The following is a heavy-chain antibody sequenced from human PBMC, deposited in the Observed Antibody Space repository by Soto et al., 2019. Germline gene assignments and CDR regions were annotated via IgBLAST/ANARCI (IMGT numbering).Heavy chain of an antibody. CDR3: ARETRGAVTYSGRYGRFDP. CDR2: ISAYNGNT. J-gene: IGHJ5*02. V-gene: IGHV1-18*04. Sequence: PSVKVSCKASGYTFTSYGISWVRQAPGQGLEWMGWISAYNGNTNYAQKLQGRVTMTTDTSTSTAYMELRSLRSDDTAVYYCARETRGAVTYSGRYGRFDPWGQGTLVTVSS. CDR1: GYTFTSYG. D-gene: IGHD1-26*01.